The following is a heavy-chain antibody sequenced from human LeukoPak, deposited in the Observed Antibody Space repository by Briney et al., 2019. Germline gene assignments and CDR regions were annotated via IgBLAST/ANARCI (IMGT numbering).Heavy chain of an antibody. Sequence: GGSLRLSCAASGFTFDDYAMHWGRQAPGKGLDWVSGISWNSGSIGYADSVKGRFTISRDNAKNSLYLQMNSLRAEDTALYYCAKDIFAYGSGSYVDYWGQGTLVTVSS. J-gene: IGHJ4*02. D-gene: IGHD3-10*01. CDR3: AKDIFAYGSGSYVDY. CDR1: GFTFDDYA. CDR2: ISWNSGSI. V-gene: IGHV3-9*01.